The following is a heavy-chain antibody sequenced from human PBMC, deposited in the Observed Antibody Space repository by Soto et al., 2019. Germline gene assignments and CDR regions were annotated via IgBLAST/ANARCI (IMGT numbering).Heavy chain of an antibody. Sequence: PGGSLRLSCVTSGFTFSDYGMSWVRQAPGAGLEWISVINGGGDTDYADSVKGRFTISRDNSQSTLYLQLNSLRAEDTAVYYCVRPSIHAPGTYWGQGTLVTVSS. V-gene: IGHV3-23*01. CDR2: INGGGDT. J-gene: IGHJ4*02. D-gene: IGHD6-13*01. CDR1: GFTFSDYG. CDR3: VRPSIHAPGTY.